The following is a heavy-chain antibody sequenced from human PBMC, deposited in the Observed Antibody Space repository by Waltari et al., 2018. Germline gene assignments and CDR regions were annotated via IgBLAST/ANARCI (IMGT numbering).Heavy chain of an antibody. CDR3: AKDIWVEYYYDSSGYFDY. CDR1: GFTFSSYG. J-gene: IGHJ4*02. V-gene: IGHV3-23*04. Sequence: VQLVESGGGVVQPGGSLRLSCAASGFTFSSYGMHWVRQAPGKGLEWVSAISGSGGSTYYADSVKGRFTISRDNSKNTLYLQMNSLRAEDTAVYYCAKDIWVEYYYDSSGYFDYWGQGTLVTVSS. D-gene: IGHD3-22*01. CDR2: ISGSGGST.